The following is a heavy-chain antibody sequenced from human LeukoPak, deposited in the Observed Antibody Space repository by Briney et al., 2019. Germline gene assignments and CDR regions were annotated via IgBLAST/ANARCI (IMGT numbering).Heavy chain of an antibody. D-gene: IGHD1-14*01. CDR3: ATGSQPGTTFDY. Sequence: GGSLRLSCAASGFTFNDYPMHWVRQAPGKGLEWVSLISGDGSVTYYADSVKGRFTIPRDNSKNSLYLQMNSLRLEDTAFYYCATGSQPGTTFDYWGQGTLVTASS. CDR1: GFTFNDYP. V-gene: IGHV3-43*02. J-gene: IGHJ4*02. CDR2: ISGDGSVT.